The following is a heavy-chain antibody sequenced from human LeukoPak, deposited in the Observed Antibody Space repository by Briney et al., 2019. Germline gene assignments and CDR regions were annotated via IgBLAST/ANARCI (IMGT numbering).Heavy chain of an antibody. V-gene: IGHV3-30*18. CDR3: AKDRTYYYGSGSYYNGDAFDI. Sequence: PGRSLRLSCAASGFTFSNYGMHWVRQAPGKGLEWVAVISYDGSNKYYADSVKGRFTISRDNSKNTLYLQMNSLRAEDTAVYYCAKDRTYYYGSGSYYNGDAFDIWGQGTMVTVSS. CDR1: GFTFSNYG. CDR2: ISYDGSNK. D-gene: IGHD3-10*01. J-gene: IGHJ3*02.